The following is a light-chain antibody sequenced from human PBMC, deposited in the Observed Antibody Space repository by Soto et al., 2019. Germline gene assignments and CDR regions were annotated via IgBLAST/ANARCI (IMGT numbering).Light chain of an antibody. J-gene: IGKJ1*01. CDR1: QSVWSSL. CDR2: GAS. V-gene: IGKV3-20*01. Sequence: ETVLTQSPGTLSLSLGERATLSCRASQSVWSSLLAWYQHKPGQTPGLLIYGASSRATGIPDRFSGSGSGTDFTLTISRLEPEDFAVYYCQQYGSPWTFGQGTKVEIK. CDR3: QQYGSPWT.